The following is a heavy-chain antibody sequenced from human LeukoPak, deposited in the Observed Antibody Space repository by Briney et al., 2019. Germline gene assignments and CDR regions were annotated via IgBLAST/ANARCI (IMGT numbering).Heavy chain of an antibody. CDR1: GFTFSSYG. CDR3: ARERQALYGMDV. J-gene: IGHJ6*02. CDR2: ISYDGSKK. Sequence: GRSLRLSCAASGFTFSSYGMHWVHQAPGKGLEWVAVISYDGSKKYYEDSVKGRFIISRDNSKNTLYLQMNSLRAEDTAVYYCARERQALYGMDVWGQGTTVTVSS. V-gene: IGHV3-30*03.